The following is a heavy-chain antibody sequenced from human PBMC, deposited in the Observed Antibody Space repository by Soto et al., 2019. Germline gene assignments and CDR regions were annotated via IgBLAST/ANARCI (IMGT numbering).Heavy chain of an antibody. CDR3: ATIPAATYYYFDY. Sequence: PGGSLRLSCAASGVGVTYTYMSWVRQAPGKGLEWVSIIYRDGNTYYTDSVEGRFTISRDKSKNTLYLQMNRPRVEDTAKYYCATIPAATYYYFDYWGQGTQV. D-gene: IGHD2-8*01. CDR1: GVGVTYTY. V-gene: IGHV3-66*01. J-gene: IGHJ4*02. CDR2: IYRDGNT.